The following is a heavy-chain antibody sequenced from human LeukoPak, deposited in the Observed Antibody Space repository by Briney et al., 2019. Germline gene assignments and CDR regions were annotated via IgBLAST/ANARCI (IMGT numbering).Heavy chain of an antibody. V-gene: IGHV3-33*01. CDR2: IWYDGSNK. Sequence: GRSLRLSCAASGFTFSSYGMHWVRQAPGKGLEWVAVIWYDGSNKYYADSVKGRFTISRDNSKNTLYLQMNSLRAEDTAVYYCARAGVGYSYGSDAFDIWGQGTMVTVSS. D-gene: IGHD5-18*01. CDR3: ARAGVGYSYGSDAFDI. J-gene: IGHJ3*02. CDR1: GFTFSSYG.